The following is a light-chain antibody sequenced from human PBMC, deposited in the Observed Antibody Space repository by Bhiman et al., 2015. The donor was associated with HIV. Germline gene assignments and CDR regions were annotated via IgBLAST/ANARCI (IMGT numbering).Light chain of an antibody. CDR2: DVS. Sequence: QSALTQPASVSGSPGQSITISCTGTSSDVGGYKYVSWFQQHPGKAPKLLIYDVSNRPSGVSNRFSGSKSGNTASLTIAGLQAEDEADYYCSSYTTSNTLFGTGTKVTVL. V-gene: IGLV2-14*03. J-gene: IGLJ1*01. CDR3: SSYTTSNTL. CDR1: SSDVGGYKY.